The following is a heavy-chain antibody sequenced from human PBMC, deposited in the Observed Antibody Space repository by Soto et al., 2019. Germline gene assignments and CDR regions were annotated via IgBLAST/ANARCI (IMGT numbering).Heavy chain of an antibody. CDR1: GGSVISGSYY. CDR2: IYQSGTT. CDR3: ARDSSGRHDY. J-gene: IGHJ4*02. D-gene: IGHD3-22*01. Sequence: SETLSLTCIVSGGSVISGSYYWSWIRQPPGKGLEWIGYIYQSGTTNYNASLKSRVTISIDTSKNQFFLKLNSVTAADTAVYYCARDSSGRHDYWGQGTLVTVSS. V-gene: IGHV4-61*01.